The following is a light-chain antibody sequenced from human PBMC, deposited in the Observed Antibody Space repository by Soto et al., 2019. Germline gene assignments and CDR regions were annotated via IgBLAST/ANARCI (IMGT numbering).Light chain of an antibody. Sequence: DIQMTQSPSTLSASVGLRVTFAFRASQNIVDWLAWYQQKPGKAPKLLIYTPPNLESGVPSRFSGSGSGSEFTRTISNLQADDFATYYCQQYKDSPWTFGQGTKVDIK. CDR2: TPP. V-gene: IGKV1-5*03. CDR3: QQYKDSPWT. CDR1: QNIVDW. J-gene: IGKJ1*01.